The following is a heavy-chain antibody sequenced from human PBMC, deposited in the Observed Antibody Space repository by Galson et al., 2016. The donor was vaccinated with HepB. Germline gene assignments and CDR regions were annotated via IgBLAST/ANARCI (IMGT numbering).Heavy chain of an antibody. J-gene: IGHJ4*02. Sequence: PLSLTCTVSGDSISSGDYYWSWIRQAPGKGLEWIAYIYYTGNTPYNPSLKSRLTISVDTSKNQFSLKLNSVTAADTAVYYCATERGDYGDYGNFDNWGQGTLVTVSS. CDR1: GDSISSGDYY. D-gene: IGHD4-17*01. V-gene: IGHV4-30-4*01. CDR3: ATERGDYGDYGNFDN. CDR2: IYYTGNT.